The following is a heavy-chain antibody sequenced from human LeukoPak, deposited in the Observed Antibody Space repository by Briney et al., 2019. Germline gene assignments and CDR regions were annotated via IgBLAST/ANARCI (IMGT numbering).Heavy chain of an antibody. D-gene: IGHD3-22*01. Sequence: TSETLSLTCTVSGGSITSTSFYWGWIRQPPGKGLAWLGGIYYSGSTYDNPSLKSRVTISVDRSKNQFSLKLSSVTAADTAVYYCARLYYDSRGYYWFDRWGQGTLVTVSS. CDR2: IYYSGST. V-gene: IGHV4-39*01. CDR1: GGSITSTSFY. J-gene: IGHJ5*02. CDR3: ARLYYDSRGYYWFDR.